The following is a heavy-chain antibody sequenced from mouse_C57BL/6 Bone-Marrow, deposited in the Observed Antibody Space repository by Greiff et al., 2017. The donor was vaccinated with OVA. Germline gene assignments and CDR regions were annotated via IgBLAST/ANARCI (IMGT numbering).Heavy chain of an antibody. J-gene: IGHJ2*01. CDR3: TTYRY. CDR1: GFNIKDDY. V-gene: IGHV14-4*01. Sequence: EVMLVESGAELVRPGASVKLSCTASGFNIKDDYMHWVQERPEQGLEWIGWIDPENGDTEYASKFQGKATITADTSSKTVYLHLSILTSEDTAVYYCTTYRYWGQGTTLTVSS. CDR2: IDPENGDT.